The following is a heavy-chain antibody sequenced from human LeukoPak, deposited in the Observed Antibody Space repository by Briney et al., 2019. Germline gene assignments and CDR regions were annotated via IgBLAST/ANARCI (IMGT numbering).Heavy chain of an antibody. CDR2: INPNSGGT. D-gene: IGHD5-18*01. CDR1: GYTFTGYY. V-gene: IGHV1-2*04. J-gene: IGHJ4*02. CDR3: ARGGIQLWYPTAVIFDY. Sequence: GASVKVSCKASGYTFTGYYMHWVRQAPGQGLEWMGWINPNSGGTNYAQKFQGWVTMTRDTSISTAYMELSRLRSDDTAVYYCARGGIQLWYPTAVIFDYWGQGTLVTVSS.